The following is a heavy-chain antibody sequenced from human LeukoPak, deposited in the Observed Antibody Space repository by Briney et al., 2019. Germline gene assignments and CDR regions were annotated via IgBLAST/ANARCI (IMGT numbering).Heavy chain of an antibody. CDR3: ARAQTYCSGGSCYSDY. V-gene: IGHV1-2*02. CDR2: INPNSGGT. D-gene: IGHD2-15*01. Sequence: ASVKVSCKASGYTSTGYYIHWVRQAPGQGLEWMGWINPNSGGTNYAQKFQGRVTMTRDTSISTAYMELSRLTSDDTAVYYCARAQTYCSGGSCYSDYWGQGSLVTVSS. CDR1: GYTSTGYY. J-gene: IGHJ4*02.